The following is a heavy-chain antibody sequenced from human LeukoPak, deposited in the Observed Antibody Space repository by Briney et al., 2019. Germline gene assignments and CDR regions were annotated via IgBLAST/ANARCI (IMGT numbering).Heavy chain of an antibody. J-gene: IGHJ6*03. CDR3: AREPPSAYDSKYYYMDV. CDR1: GFTFSDYY. Sequence: GSLRLSCAASGFTFSDYYMSWIRQAPGKGLEWIGSIHYGGNTFYKPSLRSRVTISVDLSKNQFSLKLNSVTAADTAVYYCAREPPSAYDSKYYYMDVWGKGTTVTVSS. D-gene: IGHD5-12*01. V-gene: IGHV4-38-2*02. CDR2: IHYGGNT.